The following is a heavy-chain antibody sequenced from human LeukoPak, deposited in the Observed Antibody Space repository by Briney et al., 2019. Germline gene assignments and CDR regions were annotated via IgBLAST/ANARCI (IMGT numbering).Heavy chain of an antibody. CDR2: INHSGST. J-gene: IGHJ3*02. CDR1: GGSFSGYY. D-gene: IGHD3-22*01. CDR3: ATGFYYDSRDAFDI. Sequence: SETRSLTCAVYGGSFSGYYWSWIRQPPGKGLEWIGEINHSGSTNYNPSLKSRVTISVDTSKNQFSLKLSSVTAADTAVYYCATGFYYDSRDAFDIWGQGTMVTVSS. V-gene: IGHV4-34*01.